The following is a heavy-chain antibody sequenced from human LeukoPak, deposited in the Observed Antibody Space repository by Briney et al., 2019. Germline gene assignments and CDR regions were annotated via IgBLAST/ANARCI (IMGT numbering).Heavy chain of an antibody. CDR1: GGSISSGSYY. CDR2: IYTSGST. V-gene: IGHV4-61*02. J-gene: IGHJ4*02. D-gene: IGHD5-18*01. CDR3: ASFNVDTGFVDY. Sequence: SETLSLTCTVSGGSISSGSYYWSWIRQPAGKGLEWIGRIYTSGSTNYNPSLKSRVTISVDTSKNQFSLKLSSVTAADTAVYYCASFNVDTGFVDYWGQGTMVTVCS.